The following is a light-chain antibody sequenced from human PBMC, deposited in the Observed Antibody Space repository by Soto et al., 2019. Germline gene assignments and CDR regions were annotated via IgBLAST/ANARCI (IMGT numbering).Light chain of an antibody. Sequence: QSVLTQPASVSGSLGQSITLSCTGTTSDVGDYKYVSGYQQHPGKAPKLLLYEVSNRPSGVSNRFSGSKSGNTASLTISGLQDEDEGDYYFSSKTSTRTILFGGGTKLTVL. V-gene: IGLV2-14*01. CDR1: TSDVGDYKY. CDR3: SSKTSTRTIL. CDR2: EVS. J-gene: IGLJ2*01.